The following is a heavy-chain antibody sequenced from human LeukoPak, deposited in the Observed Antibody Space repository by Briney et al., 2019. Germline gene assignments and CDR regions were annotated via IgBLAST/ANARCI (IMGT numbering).Heavy chain of an antibody. J-gene: IGHJ4*02. V-gene: IGHV4-59*01. D-gene: IGHD3-22*01. CDR1: GGSISSYY. CDR2: IYYSGST. CDR3: ARASGHYRSFDY. Sequence: PSETLSLTCAVSGGSISSYYWSWVRQPPGKGLEGSGDIYYSGSTNYNASLKSRDTISVDTSKNQFSLNLTSVTAADTAVSYCARASGHYRSFDYWGQGTLVTVSS.